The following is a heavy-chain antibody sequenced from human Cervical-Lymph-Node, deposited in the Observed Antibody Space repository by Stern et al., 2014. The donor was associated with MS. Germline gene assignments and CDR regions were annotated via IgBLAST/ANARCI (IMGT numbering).Heavy chain of an antibody. CDR1: GGSISSGSYY. D-gene: IGHD1-26*01. V-gene: IGHV4-61*02. Sequence: QLQLQESGPGLVKPSQTLSLTCTVSGGSISSGSYYWSWIRQPAGKGLEWIGRIYTSGRTNYNPSLKSRVTISVETSKDQLSLKLSSVTAADTAVYYCARVGATTGYYYYGMDVWGQGTTVTVSS. J-gene: IGHJ6*02. CDR2: IYTSGRT. CDR3: ARVGATTGYYYYGMDV.